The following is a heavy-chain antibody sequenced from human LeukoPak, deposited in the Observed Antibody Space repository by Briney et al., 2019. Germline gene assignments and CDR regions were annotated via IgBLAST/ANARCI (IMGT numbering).Heavy chain of an antibody. J-gene: IGHJ4*02. CDR2: DEENT. V-gene: IGHV3-33*04. CDR3: ARDPAVTGDLYCFDY. Sequence: DEENTYYADSVKGRFTISRDTSKNTVYLQMNSLSADDTAVYFCARDPAVTGDLYCFDYWGQGTLVTVSS. D-gene: IGHD6-19*01.